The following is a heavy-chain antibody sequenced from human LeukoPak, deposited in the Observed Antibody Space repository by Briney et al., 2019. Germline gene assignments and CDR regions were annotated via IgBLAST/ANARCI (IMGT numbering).Heavy chain of an antibody. CDR3: AREVSSSSWCFDS. CDR2: ISSRGRTI. D-gene: IGHD6-13*01. V-gene: IGHV3-11*01. J-gene: IGHJ4*02. CDR1: GFTFSDYY. Sequence: GGSLRLSCAASGFTFSDYYMSWIRQAPGKGLEWVSYISSRGRTIYYADSVKGRFTISRDNAKNSLYMQMNSLRAEDTAVYYCAREVSSSSWCFDSWGQGTLVTVSS.